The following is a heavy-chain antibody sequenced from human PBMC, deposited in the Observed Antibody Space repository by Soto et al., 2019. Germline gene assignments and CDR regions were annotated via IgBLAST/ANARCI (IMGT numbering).Heavy chain of an antibody. Sequence: QVQLQQWGAGLLKPSETLSLTCAVYGGSFSGYYWSWIRQPPGKGLEWIGEINHSGSTNYNPSLKSRVTIXXDXSXXQVSLKLSSVTAADTAVYYCARGPGRYFDWLPVGPWGQGTLVTVSS. CDR2: INHSGST. CDR1: GGSFSGYY. J-gene: IGHJ5*02. CDR3: ARGPGRYFDWLPVGP. V-gene: IGHV4-34*01. D-gene: IGHD3-9*01.